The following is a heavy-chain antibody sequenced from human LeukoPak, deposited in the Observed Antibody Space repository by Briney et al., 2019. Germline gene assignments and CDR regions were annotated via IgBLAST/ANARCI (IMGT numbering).Heavy chain of an antibody. CDR1: GFTFSSYG. Sequence: PGGSLRLSCAASGFTFSSYGMHWVRQAPGKGLEWVAFIRYDGSNKYYADSVKGRFTISRDNSKNTLYLQMNSLRAEDTAVYYCAKGQAYSSSWYFDYWGQGTLVTVSS. D-gene: IGHD6-13*01. CDR2: IRYDGSNK. V-gene: IGHV3-30*02. J-gene: IGHJ4*02. CDR3: AKGQAYSSSWYFDY.